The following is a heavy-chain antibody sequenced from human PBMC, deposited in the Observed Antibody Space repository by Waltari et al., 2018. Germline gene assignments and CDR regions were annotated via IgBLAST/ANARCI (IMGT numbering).Heavy chain of an antibody. CDR3: ARGIGYCTSTNCYPRPLYFDY. CDR2: IYTSGTT. CDR1: AGSISTYY. Sequence: QVQLPESGPGLGKPSATLPLTCTVSAGSISTYYWSWIRQPAGKGLEWIGRIYTSGTTNYNPSLKSRVTMSVDTSKNQFSLNLSSVTAADTAVYYCARGIGYCTSTNCYPRPLYFDYWGQGTLVTVSS. D-gene: IGHD2-2*01. J-gene: IGHJ4*02. V-gene: IGHV4-4*07.